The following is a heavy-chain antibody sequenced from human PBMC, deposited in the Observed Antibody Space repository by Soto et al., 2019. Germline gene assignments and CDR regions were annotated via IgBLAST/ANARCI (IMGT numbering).Heavy chain of an antibody. D-gene: IGHD3-9*01. Sequence: QVQLVQSGAEVKKPGASVKVSCKASGYTFTSYAMHWVRQAPGQRLEWMGWINAGNGNTKYSQKFQGRVTMTRDTSASTAYMELSSLRSEDTAVYYCARGRRSYDILTGYLYYYYMDVWGKGTTVTVSS. J-gene: IGHJ6*03. CDR1: GYTFTSYA. CDR3: ARGRRSYDILTGYLYYYYMDV. CDR2: INAGNGNT. V-gene: IGHV1-3*01.